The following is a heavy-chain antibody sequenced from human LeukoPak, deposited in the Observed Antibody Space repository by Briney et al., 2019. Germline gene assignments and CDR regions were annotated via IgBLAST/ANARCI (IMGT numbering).Heavy chain of an antibody. CDR2: ISYDGSNK. J-gene: IGHJ4*02. CDR3: ARDTYYYGSGSYSGFDY. Sequence: PGGSLRLSCAASGFTFSSYAMHWVRQAPGKGLEWVAVISYDGSNKYYADSVKGRFTISRDNSKNTLYLQMNSLRAEDTAVYYCARDTYYYGSGSYSGFDYWGRGTSVTVSS. D-gene: IGHD3-10*01. CDR1: GFTFSSYA. V-gene: IGHV3-30*04.